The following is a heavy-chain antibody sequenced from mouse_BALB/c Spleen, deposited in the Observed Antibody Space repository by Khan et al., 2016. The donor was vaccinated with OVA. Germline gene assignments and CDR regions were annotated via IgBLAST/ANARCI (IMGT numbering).Heavy chain of an antibody. V-gene: IGHV2-3*01. CDR2: IWGDGNT. Sequence: VKLEVSGPGLVAPSQSLSITCTVSGFSLTSYGVSWVRQPPGKGLERLGVIWGDGNTNFHSALRSRLSISKDNSKSQVFLKLNSLQTDDTATYYCAKDRGYYAVDYWGQGTSVTVSS. CDR3: AKDRGYYAVDY. CDR1: GFSLTSYG. J-gene: IGHJ4*01.